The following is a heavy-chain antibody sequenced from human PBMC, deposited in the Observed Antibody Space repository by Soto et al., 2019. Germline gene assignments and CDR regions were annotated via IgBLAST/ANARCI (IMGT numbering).Heavy chain of an antibody. CDR2: INTYKGNT. J-gene: IGHJ4*02. Sequence: QVQLVQSGAEVKKPGASVKVSCKASGYTFTNYGVSWVRQAPGQGLEWMGWINTYKGNTNYAQKFQGRVTMTTDTSTRKAKMGLRSRRSDDTAIYSGAKVQEECSKFFDYWGQGTLSPSPQ. D-gene: IGHD1-1*01. CDR3: AKVQEECSKFFDY. V-gene: IGHV1-18*01. CDR1: GYTFTNYG.